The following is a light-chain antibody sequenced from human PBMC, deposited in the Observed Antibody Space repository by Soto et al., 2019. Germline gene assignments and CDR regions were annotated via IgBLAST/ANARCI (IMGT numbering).Light chain of an antibody. CDR2: WAS. CDR1: QSVFYSSNNKEY. V-gene: IGKV4-1*01. CDR3: QQYYSTPPWT. Sequence: DILMTQSPASLAVSLGERATINCKSSQSVFYSSNNKEYLAWYQQKPGQPPKLLIYWASTRESGVPDRFTGSGSGTEFTLTISSLQAEDVAVYYCQQYYSTPPWTFGQGTKVDI. J-gene: IGKJ1*01.